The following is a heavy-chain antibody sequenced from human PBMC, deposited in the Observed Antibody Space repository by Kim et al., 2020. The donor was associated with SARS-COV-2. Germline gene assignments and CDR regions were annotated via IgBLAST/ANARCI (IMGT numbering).Heavy chain of an antibody. CDR1: GFTFSTYG. D-gene: IGHD6-13*01. J-gene: IGHJ6*02. CDR3: AKCIAPSGTKRSGMDV. Sequence: GGSLRLSCAASGFTFSTYGMRWVRQAPGKGLEWVSTISGSGDNTHYADSVKGRFTISRDNSKNMLDLQMNSLRAEDTAVYYCAKCIAPSGTKRSGMDVWGQGTTVTVSS. CDR2: ISGSGDNT. V-gene: IGHV3-23*01.